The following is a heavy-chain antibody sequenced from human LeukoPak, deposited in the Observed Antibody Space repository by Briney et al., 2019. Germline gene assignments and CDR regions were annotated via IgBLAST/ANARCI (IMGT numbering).Heavy chain of an antibody. J-gene: IGHJ6*02. Sequence: SVKVSCKASGGTFSSYAISWVRQAPGQGLEWMGRIIPIFGIANYAQKFQGRVTITADKSTSTAYMELSSLRSEDTAVYYCARDGYYDGDYGMDVWGQGTTVTVS. CDR2: IIPIFGIA. D-gene: IGHD3-22*01. CDR1: GGTFSSYA. CDR3: ARDGYYDGDYGMDV. V-gene: IGHV1-69*04.